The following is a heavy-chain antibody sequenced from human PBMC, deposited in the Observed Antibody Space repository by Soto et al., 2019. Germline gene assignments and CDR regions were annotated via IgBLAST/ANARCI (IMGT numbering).Heavy chain of an antibody. V-gene: IGHV6-1*01. CDR1: GDSVSSNNAA. Sequence: QVQLQQSGPGLVMPSQTLSLTCVISGDSVSSNNAAWNWIRQSPSRGLEWLGRTYYRSKWYDDYAVSVRSRITTNPDTSKNQFSLQLNSVTPEDTVVYYCERVDLRRSSLFWFDPWGQGTLVTVSS. J-gene: IGHJ5*02. CDR2: TYYRSKWYD. CDR3: ERVDLRRSSLFWFDP.